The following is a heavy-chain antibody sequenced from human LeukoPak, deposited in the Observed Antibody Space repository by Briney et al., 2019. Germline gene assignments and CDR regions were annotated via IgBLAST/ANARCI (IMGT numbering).Heavy chain of an antibody. CDR1: GGSITSYH. D-gene: IGHD2-2*02. CDR2: ASCSGNT. J-gene: IGHJ1*01. CDR3: AAGEGQYTSDFQV. Sequence: SETLSLTCTVSGGSITSYHWNWIRQPPGKGLEWIGYASCSGNTNYKPSLKSRVSISVDMSKSQFSLRLTSVTAADTAVYYCAAGEGQYTSDFQVWGQGTQVAVSS. V-gene: IGHV4-59*08.